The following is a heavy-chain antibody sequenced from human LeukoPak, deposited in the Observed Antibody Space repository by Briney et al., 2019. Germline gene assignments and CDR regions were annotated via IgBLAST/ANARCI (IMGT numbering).Heavy chain of an antibody. Sequence: GGSLRLSCAASGFTFSGYGMSWVRQAPGKGLEWVSAISGSGGSTYYADSVKGRFTISRDNSKNTLYLQMNSLRAEDTAVYYCAKDGRGYSYDYYYYYMDVWGKGTTVTVSS. J-gene: IGHJ6*03. CDR1: GFTFSGYG. V-gene: IGHV3-23*01. CDR2: ISGSGGST. D-gene: IGHD5-18*01. CDR3: AKDGRGYSYDYYYYYMDV.